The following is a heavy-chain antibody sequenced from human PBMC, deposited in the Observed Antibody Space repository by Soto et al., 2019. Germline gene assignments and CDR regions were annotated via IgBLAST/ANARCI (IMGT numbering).Heavy chain of an antibody. V-gene: IGHV1-69*01. D-gene: IGHD5-18*01. Sequence: QVQLVQSGAEVKKPGSSVKVSCKASGGTFSSYAISWVRQAPGQGLEWMGGIIPIFGTANYAQKFQGRVKITADESTRTAYMELSSLRSEDTAVYYCASRRGRGYSYGYNYFDYWGQGTLVTVSS. J-gene: IGHJ4*02. CDR2: IIPIFGTA. CDR1: GGTFSSYA. CDR3: ASRRGRGYSYGYNYFDY.